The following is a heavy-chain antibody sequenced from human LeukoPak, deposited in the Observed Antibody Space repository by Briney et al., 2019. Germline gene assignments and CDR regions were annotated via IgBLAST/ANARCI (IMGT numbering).Heavy chain of an antibody. Sequence: GGSLRLSCAASGFTFSSYAMSWVRQAPGKGLEGVSAISGSGGSTYYADSVKGRFTISRDNSKNTLYLQMNSLRAEDTAVYYCAKGEWELLGYFDYWGQGTLVTVSS. J-gene: IGHJ4*02. CDR1: GFTFSSYA. V-gene: IGHV3-23*01. CDR3: AKGEWELLGYFDY. D-gene: IGHD1-26*01. CDR2: ISGSGGST.